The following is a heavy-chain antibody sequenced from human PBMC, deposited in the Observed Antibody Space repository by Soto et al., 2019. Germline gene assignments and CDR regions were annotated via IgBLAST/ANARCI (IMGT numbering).Heavy chain of an antibody. Sequence: QVQLQESGPGLVKASGTLSLSCAVSGDSLSSSDWWSWVRQPPGKGLEWIGEIYHSGSANYNPSLRSRVTMSVDESTNQFSRMLSSMTASDTAIYYCARLTSWSNFDSWGQGTLVTVSS. CDR1: GDSLSSSDW. CDR2: IYHSGSA. V-gene: IGHV4-4*02. CDR3: ARLTSWSNFDS. D-gene: IGHD2-2*01. J-gene: IGHJ4*02.